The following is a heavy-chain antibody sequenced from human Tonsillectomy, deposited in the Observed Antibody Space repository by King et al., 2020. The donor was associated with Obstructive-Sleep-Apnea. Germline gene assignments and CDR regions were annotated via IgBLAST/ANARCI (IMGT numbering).Heavy chain of an antibody. CDR3: ARDLYSSSWDDAFDI. CDR2: IYYSGST. D-gene: IGHD6-13*01. Sequence: QLQESGPGLVKPSETLSLTCTVSGGSISSSSYYWGWIRQPPGKGLEGIGSIYYSGSTYYNPSLKSRVTISVDTSKNQFSLKLTSVTAADTAVYYCARDLYSSSWDDAFDIWGQGTMVTVSS. CDR1: GGSISSSSYY. J-gene: IGHJ3*02. V-gene: IGHV4-39*07.